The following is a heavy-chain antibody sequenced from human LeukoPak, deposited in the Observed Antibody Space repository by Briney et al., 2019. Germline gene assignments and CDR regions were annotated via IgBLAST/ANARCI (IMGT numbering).Heavy chain of an antibody. J-gene: IGHJ4*02. Sequence: SETLSLTCTVSGGSISSYYWSWIRQPAGKGLEWIGRIYNSGNTNYNPSLQSRVTMSVDSSKNQFSLRLSSVTAADTAVYYCAREQMAATGTIDYWGQGTLVTVSP. V-gene: IGHV4-4*07. CDR2: IYNSGNT. CDR1: GGSISSYY. D-gene: IGHD1-1*01. CDR3: AREQMAATGTIDY.